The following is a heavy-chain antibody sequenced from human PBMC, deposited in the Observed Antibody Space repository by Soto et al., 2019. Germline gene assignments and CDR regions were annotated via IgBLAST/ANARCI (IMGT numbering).Heavy chain of an antibody. CDR3: ARDHPYGDPESFWFDP. J-gene: IGHJ5*02. CDR2: ISAYNGNT. CDR1: GYTFTSYG. D-gene: IGHD4-17*01. V-gene: IGHV1-18*01. Sequence: QVPLVQSGAEVKKPGASVKVSCKASGYTFTSYGISWVRQAPGQGLEWMGWISAYNGNTNYAQKLQGRVTMTTDTSTSTAYRELRSLRSDDTAVYYCARDHPYGDPESFWFDPWGQGTLVTVSS.